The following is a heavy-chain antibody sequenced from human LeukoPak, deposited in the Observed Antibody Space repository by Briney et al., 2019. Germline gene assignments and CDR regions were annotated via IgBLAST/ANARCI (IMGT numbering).Heavy chain of an antibody. CDR2: IYHSGST. Sequence: PSETLSLTCTVSGGSISSGGYYWSWIRQPPGKGLEWIGYIYHSGSTYYNPSLKSRVTISVDRSKNQFSLKLSSVTAADTAVYYCARFVGFGGSDYWGQGTLVTVSS. CDR3: ARFVGFGGSDY. J-gene: IGHJ4*02. V-gene: IGHV4-30-2*01. D-gene: IGHD3-10*01. CDR1: GGSISSGGYY.